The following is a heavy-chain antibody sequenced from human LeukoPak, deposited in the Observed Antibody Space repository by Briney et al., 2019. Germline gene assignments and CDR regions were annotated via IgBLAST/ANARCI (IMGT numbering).Heavy chain of an antibody. CDR2: ISAYNVNA. Sequence: ASVKVSCKASVYTLTSYGIGWVRQAPGQGLEWMGWISAYNVNANYAQKIQGRVTMTTDTSTSTAYMELRSLRSDDTAVYYCARNWNDVTFDYWGQGTLVTVSS. CDR3: ARNWNDVTFDY. CDR1: VYTLTSYG. V-gene: IGHV1-18*01. D-gene: IGHD1-1*01. J-gene: IGHJ4*02.